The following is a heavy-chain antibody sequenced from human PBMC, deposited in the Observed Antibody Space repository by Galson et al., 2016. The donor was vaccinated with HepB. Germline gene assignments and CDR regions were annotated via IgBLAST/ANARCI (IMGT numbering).Heavy chain of an antibody. D-gene: IGHD3-16*01. CDR2: IYGHDDK. CDR1: GFSLNTRGVG. V-gene: IGHV2-5*01. CDR3: AHRREPSGGGLVGAFDY. J-gene: IGHJ4*02. Sequence: PAPVKPTQTLTLTCSFSGFSLNTRGVGVVWIRQPPGKALEWLGFIYGHDDKYYRPSLKSRLTIPKDTSQTHVVLTLTNVDPVDTATYSCAHRREPSGGGLVGAFDYWGQGTRVTVSS.